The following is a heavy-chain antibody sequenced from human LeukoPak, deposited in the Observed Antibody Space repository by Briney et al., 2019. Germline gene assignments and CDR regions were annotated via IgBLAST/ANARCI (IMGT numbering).Heavy chain of an antibody. CDR1: GFTFSSYG. D-gene: IGHD2-2*01. Sequence: GGSLRLSCAASGFTFSSYGMHWVRQAPGKGPEWVAVIWYDGSKKYYADSVKGRFTISRDNSKNTLYLQMNSLRAEDTAVYYCAKDAWYSSSKSNWLDPWGQGTLVTVSS. CDR3: AKDAWYSSSKSNWLDP. CDR2: IWYDGSKK. J-gene: IGHJ5*02. V-gene: IGHV3-33*06.